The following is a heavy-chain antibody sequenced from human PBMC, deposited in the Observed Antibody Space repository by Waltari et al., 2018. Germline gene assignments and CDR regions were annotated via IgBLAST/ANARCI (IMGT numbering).Heavy chain of an antibody. CDR2: INHCCST. CDR3: AMGPWYSSGSFDY. J-gene: IGHJ4*02. Sequence: QVQLQQWGAGLLKPSETLSLTCAVYGGSFSGYYWSWIRQPPGKGLEWIGEINHCCSTNYNPSLKCRVTISVDTSKKQFSLKLSSVTAADTAVYYCAMGPWYSSGSFDYWGQGTLVTVSS. CDR1: GGSFSGYY. D-gene: IGHD6-19*01. V-gene: IGHV4-34*01.